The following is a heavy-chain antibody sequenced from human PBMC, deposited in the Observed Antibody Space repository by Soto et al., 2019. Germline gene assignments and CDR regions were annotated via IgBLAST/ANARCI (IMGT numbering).Heavy chain of an antibody. CDR3: AMLGGWSGGSSGMDV. J-gene: IGHJ6*02. V-gene: IGHV3-72*01. Sequence: EVQLVESGGGLVQPGGSLRLSCAASGLIFSDYHMDWVRQAPGKGLEWVGSIRRKANSYTTEYAASAKGRFTISRDDSKNSLYLQLNSLKSEDTAVYYCAMLGGWSGGSSGMDVWGQGTTVTVSS. CDR1: GLIFSDYH. CDR2: IRRKANSYTT. D-gene: IGHD6-19*01.